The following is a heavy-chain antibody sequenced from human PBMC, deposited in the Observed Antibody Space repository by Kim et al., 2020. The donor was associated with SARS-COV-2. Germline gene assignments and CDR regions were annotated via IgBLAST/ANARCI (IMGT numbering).Heavy chain of an antibody. V-gene: IGHV4-34*01. CDR3: ARAPLSIFGVVIDY. D-gene: IGHD3-3*01. CDR1: GGSFSGYY. Sequence: SETLSLTCAVYGGSFSGYYWSWIRQPPGKGLEWIGEINHSGSTNYNPYLKSRVTISVDTSKNQFSLKLSSVTAADTAVYYCARAPLSIFGVVIDYWGQGT. CDR2: INHSGST. J-gene: IGHJ4*02.